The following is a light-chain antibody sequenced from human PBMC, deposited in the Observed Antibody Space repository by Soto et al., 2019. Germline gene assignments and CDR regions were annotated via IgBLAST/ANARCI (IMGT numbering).Light chain of an antibody. Sequence: QLVLTQSPSDSASLGAWVKLTCTLSSGHSRYAIAWHQQQPEKGPRYLMKLNSDGSHSKGDGIPDRFSGSSSGAERYLTISSLQSEDEADYYCQTWGTGTVVFGGGTKLTVL. V-gene: IGLV4-69*01. CDR2: LNSDGSH. J-gene: IGLJ2*01. CDR1: SGHSRYA. CDR3: QTWGTGTVV.